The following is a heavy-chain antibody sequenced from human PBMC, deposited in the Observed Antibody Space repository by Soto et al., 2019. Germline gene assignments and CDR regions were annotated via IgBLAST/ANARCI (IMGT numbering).Heavy chain of an antibody. CDR3: ARWGNNKKLDY. J-gene: IGHJ4*02. Sequence: VQLLESGGGLVQPGGSLRLSCAASGFTFSSYAMSWVRQAPGKGLEWVAVIWYDGSNKYYADSVEGRFFISRDNSKNTLYLQMNSLRAEDTAVYYCARWGNNKKLDYWGQGTLVTVSS. D-gene: IGHD3-16*01. CDR2: IWYDGSNK. CDR1: GFTFSSYA. V-gene: IGHV3-33*08.